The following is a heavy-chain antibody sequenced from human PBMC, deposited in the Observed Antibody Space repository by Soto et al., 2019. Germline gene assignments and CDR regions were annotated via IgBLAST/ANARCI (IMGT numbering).Heavy chain of an antibody. Sequence: EVQLVESGGGLVQPGGSLRLSCAASGFTFSSYWMHWVRQVPGKGLVWVSRVRYDGGSTNYADSVKGRFTISRDNAKNTVYLQMNSLRAEDTAVFYCARGVPGHYGFGLWGPGTIVTLSS. CDR1: GFTFSSYW. CDR2: VRYDGGST. V-gene: IGHV3-74*01. D-gene: IGHD1-1*01. CDR3: ARGVPGHYGFGL. J-gene: IGHJ3*01.